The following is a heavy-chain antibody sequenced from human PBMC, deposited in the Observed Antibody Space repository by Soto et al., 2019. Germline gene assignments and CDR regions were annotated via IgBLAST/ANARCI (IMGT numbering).Heavy chain of an antibody. CDR2: IKQDGSEK. CDR3: ARGTSGYCSSTSCYNNYYYYGMDV. Sequence: PGGSLRLSCAASGFTFSSYWMSWVRQAPGKGLEWVANIKQDGSEKYYVDSVKGRFTISRDNAKNSLYLQMNSLRAEDTAVYYCARGTSGYCSSTSCYNNYYYYGMDVWGQGTTVTVSS. CDR1: GFTFSSYW. J-gene: IGHJ6*02. V-gene: IGHV3-7*03. D-gene: IGHD2-2*02.